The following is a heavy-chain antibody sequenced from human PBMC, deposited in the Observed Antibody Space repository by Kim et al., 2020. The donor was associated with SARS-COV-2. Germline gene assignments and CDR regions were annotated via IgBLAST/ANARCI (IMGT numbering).Heavy chain of an antibody. Sequence: GGSLRLSCAASGFTFTTYNMNWVRQPPGKGLEWISYISVTDALYYADSVKVRFTISRDYAKNSLDLQMNSLRDEETAVYYCASNWNWGIYVWRQGTLVT. CDR3: ASNWNWGIYV. CDR2: ISVTDAL. CDR1: GFTFTTYN. V-gene: IGHV3-48*02. J-gene: IGHJ4*02. D-gene: IGHD7-27*01.